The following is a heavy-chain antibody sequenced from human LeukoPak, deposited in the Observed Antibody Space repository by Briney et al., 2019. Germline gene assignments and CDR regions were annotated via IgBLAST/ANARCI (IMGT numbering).Heavy chain of an antibody. CDR2: MNPNSGNT. CDR3: ARVLVATLYFDY. CDR1: GYTFTSYD. D-gene: IGHD5-12*01. J-gene: IGHJ4*02. V-gene: IGHV1-8*02. Sequence: GASVKVSCKASGYTFTSYDINLMRQATGQGLEWMGWMNPNSGNTGYAQKFQGRVTMTRDTSTSTVYMELSSLRSEDTAVYYCARVLVATLYFDYWGQGTLVTVSS.